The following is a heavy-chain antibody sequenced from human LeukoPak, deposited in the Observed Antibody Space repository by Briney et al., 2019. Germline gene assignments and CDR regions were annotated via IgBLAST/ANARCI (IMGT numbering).Heavy chain of an antibody. V-gene: IGHV3-30*03. D-gene: IGHD6-19*01. CDR2: ISYDGSDK. Sequence: GRSLRLSCAASGFTFSNYGMHWARQAPGKGLEWVAVISYDGSDKYYADSVKGRFTISRDNSKNTLYLQMNSLRAEDTAVYYCARSKRGYSGGWYEYYFDYWGQGTLVTVSS. J-gene: IGHJ4*02. CDR1: GFTFSNYG. CDR3: ARSKRGYSGGWYEYYFDY.